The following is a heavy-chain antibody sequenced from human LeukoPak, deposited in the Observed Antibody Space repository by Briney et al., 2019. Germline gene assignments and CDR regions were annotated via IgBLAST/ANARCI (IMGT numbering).Heavy chain of an antibody. V-gene: IGHV3-11*01. Sequence: PGGSLRLSCAASGFTFSDYYMSWIRQAPGKGLEWVSYISSSGSTIYYADSVKGRFTISRDNAKNSLYLQMNSLRTEDTALYYCAKDLWIQLWLPVAFDYWGQGTLVTVSS. CDR2: ISSSGSTI. CDR1: GFTFSDYY. D-gene: IGHD5-18*01. CDR3: AKDLWIQLWLPVAFDY. J-gene: IGHJ4*02.